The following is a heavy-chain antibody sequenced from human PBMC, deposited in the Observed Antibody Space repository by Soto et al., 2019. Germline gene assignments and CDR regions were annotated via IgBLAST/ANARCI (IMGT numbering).Heavy chain of an antibody. V-gene: IGHV3-23*01. CDR2: VSDSGVST. CDR1: GFTFSNYA. D-gene: IGHD3-10*01. Sequence: GSLRLSCAASGFTFSNYAMSWVRQAPGKGLEWVSGVSDSGVSTYYAESVKGRFTISRDDLMNTLFLDMNGLRAEDTAIYYCAKAAARGDYWGQGTLVTVSS. J-gene: IGHJ4*02. CDR3: AKAAARGDY.